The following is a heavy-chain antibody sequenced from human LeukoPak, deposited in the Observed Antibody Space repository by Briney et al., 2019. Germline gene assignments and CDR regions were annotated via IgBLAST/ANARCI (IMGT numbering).Heavy chain of an antibody. V-gene: IGHV1-69*05. J-gene: IGHJ4*02. CDR3: ARVVVYGYDFWSGYIED. CDR1: GGTFSSYA. CDR2: FIPIFGTA. D-gene: IGHD3-3*01. Sequence: GASVKVSCKASGGTFSSYAISWVRQAPGQGLEWMGGFIPIFGTANYAQKFQGRVTITTDESTSTAYMELSSLRSEDTAVYYCARVVVYGYDFWSGYIEDWGQGTLVTVSS.